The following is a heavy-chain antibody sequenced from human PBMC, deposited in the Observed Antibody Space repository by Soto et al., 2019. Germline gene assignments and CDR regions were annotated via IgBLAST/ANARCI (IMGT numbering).Heavy chain of an antibody. CDR3: ARDRRGYSYGYVPGALVFDY. Sequence: EVQLVESGGGLIQPGGSLRLSCAASGLTVSSNYMSWVRQAPGKGLEWVSVIYSGGSTYYADSVNGRFTISRDNSKNTLYLQMNSLRVEDTAVYYCARDRRGYSYGYVPGALVFDYWGQGTLVTVSS. CDR2: IYSGGST. CDR1: GLTVSSNY. J-gene: IGHJ4*02. V-gene: IGHV3-53*01. D-gene: IGHD5-18*01.